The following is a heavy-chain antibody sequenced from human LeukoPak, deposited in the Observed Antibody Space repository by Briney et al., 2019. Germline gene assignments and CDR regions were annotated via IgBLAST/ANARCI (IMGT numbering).Heavy chain of an antibody. CDR1: GGSFSGYY. CDR2: NNHSGST. V-gene: IGHV4-34*01. CDR3: ARGLGYCSGGSCYPTMGFDY. Sequence: SETLSLTCAVYGGSFSGYYWSWIRQPPGKGLEWIGENNHSGSTNYNPSLKSRVTISVDTSKNQFSLKLSSVTAADTAVYYCARGLGYCSGGSCYPTMGFDYWGQGTLVTVSS. J-gene: IGHJ4*02. D-gene: IGHD2-15*01.